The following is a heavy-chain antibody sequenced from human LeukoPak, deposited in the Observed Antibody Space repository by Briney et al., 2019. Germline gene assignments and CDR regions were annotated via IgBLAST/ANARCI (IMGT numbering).Heavy chain of an antibody. J-gene: IGHJ6*02. D-gene: IGHD3-22*01. CDR1: GFTFSSYS. CDR3: ARDKRHYYDSSGYFGRHYYYGMDV. V-gene: IGHV3-21*01. Sequence: GGSLRLSCAASGFTFSSYSMNWVRRAPGKGLEWVSSISSSSSYIYYADSVKGRFTISRDNAKNSLYLQMNSLRAEDTAVYYCARDKRHYYDSSGYFGRHYYYGMDVWGQGTTVTVSS. CDR2: ISSSSSYI.